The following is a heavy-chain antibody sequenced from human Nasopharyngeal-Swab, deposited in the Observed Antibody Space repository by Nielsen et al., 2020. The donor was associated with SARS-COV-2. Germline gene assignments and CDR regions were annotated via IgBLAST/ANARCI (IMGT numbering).Heavy chain of an antibody. CDR2: LSGTGTST. V-gene: IGHV3-23*01. Sequence: GESLKISCPASGFTFSSYPMTWVRQAPGKGLEWVSALSGTGTSTFYADSVKGRFTISRDNAKNTLHLQMNSLRVEDTAVYYCGKHHQGWSGDDYWGQGTLVTVSS. J-gene: IGHJ4*02. CDR3: GKHHQGWSGDDY. D-gene: IGHD3-10*01. CDR1: GFTFSSYP.